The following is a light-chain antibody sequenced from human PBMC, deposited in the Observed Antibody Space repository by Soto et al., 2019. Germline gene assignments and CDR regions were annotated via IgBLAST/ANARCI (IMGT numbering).Light chain of an antibody. CDR2: AAS. CDR3: QQYYTSPWT. J-gene: IGKJ1*01. CDR1: QGVSNY. Sequence: AIRMTQSPSSLSASTGDRVTITCRASQGVSNYLAWYQQKPGRAPKLLIYAASTFQIGVPSRFSGSGSGTDFTLTISCLQSEDFAIYYCQQYYTSPWTFGQGTKVEIK. V-gene: IGKV1-8*01.